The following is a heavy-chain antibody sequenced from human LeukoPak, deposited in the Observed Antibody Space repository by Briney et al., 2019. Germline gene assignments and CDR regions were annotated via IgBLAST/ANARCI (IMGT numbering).Heavy chain of an antibody. D-gene: IGHD6-19*01. CDR2: IWYDGSNK. J-gene: IGHJ5*02. CDR3: ARDRIAVAGTENWFDP. V-gene: IGHV3-33*01. Sequence: PGGSLRLSCAASGFTFSSYGMHWVRQAPGKGLEWVAVIWYDGSNKYYADSVKGRFTISRDNSKNTLYLQMNNLRAEDTAVYYCARDRIAVAGTENWFDPWGQGTLVTVSS. CDR1: GFTFSSYG.